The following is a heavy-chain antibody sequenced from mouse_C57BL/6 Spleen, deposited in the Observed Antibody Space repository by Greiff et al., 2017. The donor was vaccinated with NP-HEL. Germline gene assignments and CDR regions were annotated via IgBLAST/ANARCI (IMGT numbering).Heavy chain of an antibody. D-gene: IGHD1-1*01. CDR3: ARSGTTPTYWYFDV. V-gene: IGHV1-53*01. CDR2: INPSNGGT. J-gene: IGHJ1*03. Sequence: QVQLQQPGTELVKPGASVKLSCKASGYTFTSYWMHWVKQRPGQGLEWIGNINPSNGGTNYNQKFKSKATLTVDKSSSTAYMQLSSLTSEDSAVYYCARSGTTPTYWYFDVWGTGTTVTVSS. CDR1: GYTFTSYW.